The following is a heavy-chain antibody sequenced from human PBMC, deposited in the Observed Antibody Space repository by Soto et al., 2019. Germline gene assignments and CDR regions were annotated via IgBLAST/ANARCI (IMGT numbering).Heavy chain of an antibody. V-gene: IGHV3-30*03. CDR3: AAAHYDFWSGYYGGNAFDI. J-gene: IGHJ3*02. Sequence: PGGSLRLSCSASGFTLSSYGMHWVRQAPGKGLEWVAVISYDGSNKYYADSVKGRFTISRDNSKNTLYLQMNSLRAEDTAVYYCAAAHYDFWSGYYGGNAFDIWGQGTMVTVSS. D-gene: IGHD3-3*01. CDR2: ISYDGSNK. CDR1: GFTLSSYG.